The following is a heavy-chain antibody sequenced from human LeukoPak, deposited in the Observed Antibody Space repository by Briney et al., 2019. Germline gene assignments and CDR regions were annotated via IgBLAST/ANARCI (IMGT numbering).Heavy chain of an antibody. Sequence: SETLSLTCTVSGVSVSSGSYYWSWLRQPPGKGLEGIGYIYYSGSTNYNPSLKSRVTISVDTSKNQFSLKLSSVTAADTAVYYCARARLRFDYWGQGTLVTVSS. CDR1: GVSVSSGSYY. CDR2: IYYSGST. J-gene: IGHJ4*02. V-gene: IGHV4-61*01. D-gene: IGHD5-12*01. CDR3: ARARLRFDY.